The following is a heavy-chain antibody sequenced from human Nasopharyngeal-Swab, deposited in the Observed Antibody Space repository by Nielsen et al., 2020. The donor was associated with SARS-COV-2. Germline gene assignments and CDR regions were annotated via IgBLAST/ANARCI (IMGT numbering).Heavy chain of an antibody. Sequence: GESLKISCAASGFTFSSYGMHWVRQAPGKGLEWVAVISYDGSNKYYADSVKGRFTISRDNSKNTLYLQMNSLRAEDTAVYYCAREGFDYGGNSAAFDIWGQGTMVTVSS. CDR3: AREGFDYGGNSAAFDI. J-gene: IGHJ3*02. CDR2: ISYDGSNK. V-gene: IGHV3-30*03. D-gene: IGHD4-23*01. CDR1: GFTFSSYG.